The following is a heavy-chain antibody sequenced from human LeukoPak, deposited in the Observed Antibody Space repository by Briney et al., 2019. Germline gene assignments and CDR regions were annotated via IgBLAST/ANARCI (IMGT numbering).Heavy chain of an antibody. J-gene: IGHJ5*02. CDR2: IYYSGST. D-gene: IGHD3-10*01. V-gene: IGHV4-59*02. CDR1: GGSVSSYF. CDR3: ARARTTYYYGSGSPNWFDP. Sequence: SETLSLTCSVSGGSVSSYFWNWIRQPPGKGLEWLDYIYYSGSTNYNPSLKSRVTISVDTSKNQFSLKLSSVTAADTAVYYCARARTTYYYGSGSPNWFDPWGQGTLVTVSS.